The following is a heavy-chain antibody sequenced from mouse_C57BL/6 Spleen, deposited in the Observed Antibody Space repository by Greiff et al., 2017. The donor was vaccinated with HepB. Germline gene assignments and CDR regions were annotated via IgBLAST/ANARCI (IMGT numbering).Heavy chain of an antibody. Sequence: VQLQQSGPELVKPGASVKMSCKASGYTFTDYNMHWVKQSHGKSLEWIGYINPNNGGTSYNQKFKGKATLTVNKSSSTAYMELRSLTSEDSAVYYCARQIYYGSSYEGAMDYWGQGTSVTVSS. V-gene: IGHV1-22*01. D-gene: IGHD1-1*01. J-gene: IGHJ4*01. CDR1: GYTFTDYN. CDR3: ARQIYYGSSYEGAMDY. CDR2: INPNNGGT.